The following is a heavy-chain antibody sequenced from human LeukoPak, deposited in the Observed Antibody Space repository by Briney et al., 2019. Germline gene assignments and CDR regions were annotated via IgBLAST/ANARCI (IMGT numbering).Heavy chain of an antibody. D-gene: IGHD2/OR15-2a*01. CDR3: ARAPPSNYFDY. CDR1: GFTFTSSA. V-gene: IGHV1-2*02. Sequence: ASVKVSCKASGFTFTSSAMHWVRQAPGQGLEWMGWINPNSGGTNYAQKFQGRVTMTRDTSISTAYMELSRLRSDYTAVYYCARAPPSNYFDYWGQGTLVTVSS. J-gene: IGHJ4*02. CDR2: INPNSGGT.